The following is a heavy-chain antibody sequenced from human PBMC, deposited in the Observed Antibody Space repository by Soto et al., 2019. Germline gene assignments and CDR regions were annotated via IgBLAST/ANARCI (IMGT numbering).Heavy chain of an antibody. CDR1: GGSFSGYY. V-gene: IGHV4-34*01. CDR2: INHSGST. Sequence: QVQLQQWGAGLLKPSETLSLTCAVYGGSFSGYYWSWIRQPPGKGLEWIGEINHSGSTNYNPSLKSRVTISVDTSKNQFSLKLSSVTAADTAVYYCARGVPKGITMVRGVTYYYYGMDVWGQGTTVTVSS. CDR3: ARGVPKGITMVRGVTYYYYGMDV. D-gene: IGHD3-10*01. J-gene: IGHJ6*02.